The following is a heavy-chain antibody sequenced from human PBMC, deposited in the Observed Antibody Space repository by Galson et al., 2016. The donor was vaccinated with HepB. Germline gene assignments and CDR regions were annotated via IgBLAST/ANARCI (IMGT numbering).Heavy chain of an antibody. Sequence: SVKVSCKASGYTFTTSGIGWVRQAPGQGLEWMGWINPHSGDTNYAQNFQGRATLTSDTSISTAYLELTGLRSDDTAVYYCARAGAVGIRWNKYSQFGLDFWGKVTTVTVSS. J-gene: IGHJ6*04. CDR2: INPHSGDT. CDR3: ARAGAVGIRWNKYSQFGLDF. CDR1: GYTFTTSG. V-gene: IGHV1-2*02. D-gene: IGHD2-15*01.